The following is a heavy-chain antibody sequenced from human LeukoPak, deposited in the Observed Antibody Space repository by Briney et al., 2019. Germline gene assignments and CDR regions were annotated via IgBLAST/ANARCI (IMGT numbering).Heavy chain of an antibody. Sequence: GGSLRLSCAASGFTVSSNYMIWVRQAPGKGLEWVSVIYSGGSTYYADSVKGRFTISRDNSKNTLYLQMNSLRAEDTAVYYCARVGPYSNARGYYFDYWGQGTLVTVSS. D-gene: IGHD4-11*01. CDR3: ARVGPYSNARGYYFDY. CDR1: GFTVSSNY. CDR2: IYSGGST. J-gene: IGHJ4*02. V-gene: IGHV3-66*01.